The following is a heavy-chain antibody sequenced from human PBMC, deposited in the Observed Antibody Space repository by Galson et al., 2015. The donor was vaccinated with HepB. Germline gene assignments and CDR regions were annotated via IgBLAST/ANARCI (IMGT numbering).Heavy chain of an antibody. CDR3: ARVRSPYYDFWSGPGY. D-gene: IGHD3-3*01. CDR1: GFTFSNYV. J-gene: IGHJ4*02. Sequence: SLRLSCAVSGFTFSNYVMHWVRQAPGKGPEWVAVIWYDGRNKYYADSVRGRFTISRDNSKNTLYLQMDSLRAEDTAVYYCARVRSPYYDFWSGPGYWGQGTLVTVSS. CDR2: IWYDGRNK. V-gene: IGHV3-33*08.